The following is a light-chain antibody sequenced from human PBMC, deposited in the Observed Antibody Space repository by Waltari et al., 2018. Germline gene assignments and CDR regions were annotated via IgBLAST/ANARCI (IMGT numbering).Light chain of an antibody. V-gene: IGKV3-11*01. Sequence: EIVLTQSPDTLSLSPGERATLSCRAIPSVRIYLAWFQRKPGQAPRLLIYDASKRATGIPARFSGSGSGTDFTLTISSLEPEDFAVYYCQQLSNSIFTFGPGTKVDIK. CDR1: PSVRIY. CDR3: QQLSNSIFT. J-gene: IGKJ3*01. CDR2: DAS.